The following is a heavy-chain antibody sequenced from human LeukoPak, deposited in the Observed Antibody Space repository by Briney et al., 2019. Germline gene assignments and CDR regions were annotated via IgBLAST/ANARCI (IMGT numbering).Heavy chain of an antibody. Sequence: SETLSLTCTVSGGSISSYYWSWIRQPAGKGLEWIGRIYTSGSTNYNPSLKSRVTMSVDTSKNQFSLKLSSVTAADTAVYYCASLSSTSACFDPWGQGTLVTVSS. CDR3: ASLSSTSACFDP. CDR1: GGSISSYY. J-gene: IGHJ5*02. CDR2: IYTSGST. D-gene: IGHD2-2*01. V-gene: IGHV4-4*07.